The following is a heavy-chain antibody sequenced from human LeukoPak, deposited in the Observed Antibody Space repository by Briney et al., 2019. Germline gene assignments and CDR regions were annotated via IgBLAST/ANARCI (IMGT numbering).Heavy chain of an antibody. CDR3: ARDRGTTRNNWFDP. D-gene: IGHD2-2*01. V-gene: IGHV4-61*08. Sequence: ESGPALVKPTQTLTLTCTFSGFSLSTSGMCVSWIRQPPGKGLEWIGYMYYSGATNYNPSLKSRVTISVDTSKNQFSLKLSSVTAADTAVYYCARDRGTTRNNWFDPWGQGTLVPVSS. CDR2: MYYSGAT. J-gene: IGHJ5*02. CDR1: GFSLSTSGMC.